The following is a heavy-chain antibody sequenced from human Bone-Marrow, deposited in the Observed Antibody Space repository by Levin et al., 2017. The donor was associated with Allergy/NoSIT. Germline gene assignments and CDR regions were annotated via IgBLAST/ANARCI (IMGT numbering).Heavy chain of an antibody. J-gene: IGHJ4*02. Sequence: GESLKISCAASGFTFSSYAMSWVRQAPGKGLEWVSAISGSGGSTYYADSVKGRFTISRDNSKNTLYLQMNSLRAEDTAVYYCAKVGGGCSGGSCYGYDYGDLKWDFDYWGQGTLVTVSS. CDR3: AKVGGGCSGGSCYGYDYGDLKWDFDY. CDR1: GFTFSSYA. V-gene: IGHV3-23*01. CDR2: ISGSGGST. D-gene: IGHD2-15*01.